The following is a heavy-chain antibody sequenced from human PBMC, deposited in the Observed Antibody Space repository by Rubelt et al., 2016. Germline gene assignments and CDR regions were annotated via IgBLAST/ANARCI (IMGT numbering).Heavy chain of an antibody. CDR2: IYYSGST. Sequence: QVQLQESGPGLVKPSETLSLTCTVSGGSISSSSYYWGWIRQPPGKGLEWIGSIYYSGSTYYNRALKGGFPISGGTSKNPFSLKLGSVTAADTAVYYCARDLSGYSSSWYYFDYWGQGTLVTVSS. CDR3: ARDLSGYSSSWYYFDY. V-gene: IGHV4-39*07. D-gene: IGHD6-13*01. J-gene: IGHJ4*02. CDR1: GGSISSSSYY.